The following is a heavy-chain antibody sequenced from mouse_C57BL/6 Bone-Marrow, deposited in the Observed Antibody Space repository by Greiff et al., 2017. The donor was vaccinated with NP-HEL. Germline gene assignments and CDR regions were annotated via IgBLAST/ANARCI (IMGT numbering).Heavy chain of an antibody. V-gene: IGHV1-55*01. Sequence: QVQLQQPGAELVKPGASVKMSCKASGYTFTSYWITWVKQRPGQGLAWIGDIYPGSGSPNYNEKFKSKATLTVDTSSSTAYMQLSSLTSEDSAVSYCARDSSGYDYWGQGTTLTVSS. CDR2: IYPGSGSP. CDR3: ARDSSGYDY. D-gene: IGHD3-2*02. CDR1: GYTFTSYW. J-gene: IGHJ2*01.